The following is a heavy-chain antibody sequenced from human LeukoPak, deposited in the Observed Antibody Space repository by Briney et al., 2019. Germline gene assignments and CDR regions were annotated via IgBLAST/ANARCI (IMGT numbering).Heavy chain of an antibody. CDR2: INPNSGGT. V-gene: IGHV1-2*02. CDR1: GYTFTGYY. Sequence: ASVTVSCKASGYTFTGYYMHWVRQAPGQGLEWMGWINPNSGGTNYAQKFQGRVTMTRDTSISTAYMELSRLRSDDTAVYYCARALRGVVVITLNYWGQGTLVTVSS. D-gene: IGHD3-22*01. CDR3: ARALRGVVVITLNY. J-gene: IGHJ4*02.